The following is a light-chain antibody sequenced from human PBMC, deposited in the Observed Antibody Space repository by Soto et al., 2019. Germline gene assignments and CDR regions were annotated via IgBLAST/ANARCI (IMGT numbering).Light chain of an antibody. CDR3: QHYGGSPPYT. CDR1: QIVTNNY. V-gene: IGKV3-20*01. J-gene: IGKJ2*01. Sequence: EIVLTQSPATLSLSPGERATLTCRASQIVTNNYFAWYQQKPGQAPRLLIYAVSARPTGIPDRFSGRGSGTDFTLTIARLEPEDFAVYYCQHYGGSPPYTFGQGTNLEI. CDR2: AVS.